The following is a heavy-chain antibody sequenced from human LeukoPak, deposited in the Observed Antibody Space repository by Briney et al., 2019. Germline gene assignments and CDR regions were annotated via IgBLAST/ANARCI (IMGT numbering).Heavy chain of an antibody. Sequence: PGGSLRLSCTASGFTFGDYAMSWVRQAPGKGLEWVGFIRSKAYGGTTEYAASVKGRFTISRDDSKSIAYLQMNSLKTEDTAVYYCTRDSVYYDILTGYYRLYYFDYWGQGTLVTVSS. J-gene: IGHJ4*02. CDR1: GFTFGDYA. D-gene: IGHD3-9*01. CDR3: TRDSVYYDILTGYYRLYYFDY. V-gene: IGHV3-49*04. CDR2: IRSKAYGGTT.